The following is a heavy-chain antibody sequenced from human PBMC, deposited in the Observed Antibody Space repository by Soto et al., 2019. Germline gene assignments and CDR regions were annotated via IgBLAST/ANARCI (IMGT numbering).Heavy chain of an antibody. CDR2: IFSTDEK. D-gene: IGHD2-21*02. V-gene: IGHV2-26*01. Sequence: SGPTLVNPTQTLTLTCTFSGFSLSTSGVGVGWIRQPPGKALECLAHIFSTDEKSYSTSLKSRLTISKDTSKSQVVLTMTNMDPVDTATYYCARIVDPCGGDCRVYYFDYWGQGTLVTVSS. CDR3: ARIVDPCGGDCRVYYFDY. J-gene: IGHJ4*02. CDR1: GFSLSTSGVG.